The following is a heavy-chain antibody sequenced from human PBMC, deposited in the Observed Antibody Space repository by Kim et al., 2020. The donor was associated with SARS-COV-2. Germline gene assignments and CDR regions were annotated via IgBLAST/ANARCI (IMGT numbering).Heavy chain of an antibody. CDR3: AKGGLRGSNFDY. Sequence: GGSLRLSCAASGFSFSTSAMSWVRQAPGKGLEWVSSMTGGGGSTYYVDSVKGRFTFSRDNSKSTLYLEMNSLRAEDTAIYYCAKGGLRGSNFDYWGQGTLVTVSS. CDR1: GFSFSTSA. D-gene: IGHD3-16*01. J-gene: IGHJ4*02. V-gene: IGHV3-23*01. CDR2: MTGGGGST.